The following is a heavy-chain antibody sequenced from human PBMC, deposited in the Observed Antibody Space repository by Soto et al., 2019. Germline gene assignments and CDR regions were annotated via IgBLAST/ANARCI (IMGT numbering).Heavy chain of an antibody. CDR3: VREDILGVRSFDY. Sequence: VRQAPGKGLEWISYISSGSKTIYYADSVKGRFIVSRDNAKNSQYLQMNSLRDEDTAVYYCVREDILGVRSFDYWGQGTLVTVSS. D-gene: IGHD3-9*01. V-gene: IGHV3-48*02. CDR2: ISSGSKTI. J-gene: IGHJ4*02.